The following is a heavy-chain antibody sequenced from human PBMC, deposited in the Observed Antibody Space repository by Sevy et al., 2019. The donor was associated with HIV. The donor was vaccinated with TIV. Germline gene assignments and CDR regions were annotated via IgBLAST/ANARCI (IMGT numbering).Heavy chain of an antibody. CDR3: ARACTAAGYKSGPIDAFDV. CDR1: GFTFSTYD. CDR2: IGTLLDT. V-gene: IGHV3-13*01. D-gene: IGHD6-13*01. Sequence: GGSLRLSCAASGFTFSTYDMHWVRQVAGEGLEWVSGIGTLLDTYYAASVKGRFIISRDNAKNSLFLQMNSLRAGDTDIYYCARACTAAGYKSGPIDAFDVWGQGTVVTVSS. J-gene: IGHJ3*01.